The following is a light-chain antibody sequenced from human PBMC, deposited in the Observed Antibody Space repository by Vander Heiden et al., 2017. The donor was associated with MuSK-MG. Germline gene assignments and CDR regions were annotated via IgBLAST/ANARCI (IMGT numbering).Light chain of an antibody. CDR2: YVT. Sequence: QSALTQPASVPVSPGQSITISCTGSRSDIGRYDYVSWYQNHPAKAPIPVISYVTNRAAGVSNRFSGSKSGTAASLTISGLQAEDDAYYYCRYDTNNIWLFGGGTKVTVL. V-gene: IGLV2-14*03. J-gene: IGLJ3*02. CDR1: RSDIGRYDY. CDR3: RYDTNNIWL.